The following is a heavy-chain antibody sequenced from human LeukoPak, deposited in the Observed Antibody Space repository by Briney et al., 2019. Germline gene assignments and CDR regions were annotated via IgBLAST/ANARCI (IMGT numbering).Heavy chain of an antibody. V-gene: IGHV4-4*07. CDR1: GASISGYW. D-gene: IGHD6-13*01. CDR2: MYTVGDT. CDR3: ARRGVAAAVRGAFDI. Sequence: SETLSLTCDVSGASISGYWWSWIRQPAGKGLEWIGRMYTVGDTNYNPALKSRVTVSVDTSKNQFSLKLSSVTAADTAVYYCARRGVAAAVRGAFDIWGQGTMVTVSS. J-gene: IGHJ3*02.